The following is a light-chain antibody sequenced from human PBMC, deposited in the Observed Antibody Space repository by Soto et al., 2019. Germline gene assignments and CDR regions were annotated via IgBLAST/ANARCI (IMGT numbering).Light chain of an antibody. V-gene: IGKV3D-20*02. CDR1: RSLDSGQ. CDR3: QQRARWPWR. J-gene: IGKJ1*01. Sequence: EIVLTQSPGTLSLSPGESATLSCRASRSLDSGQLAWYQQKVGRAPRLLIHDAFIRATAIPVRFSGSGSGTDFTLTISSLEPEDFAVYYCQQRARWPWRFGQGTKV. CDR2: DAF.